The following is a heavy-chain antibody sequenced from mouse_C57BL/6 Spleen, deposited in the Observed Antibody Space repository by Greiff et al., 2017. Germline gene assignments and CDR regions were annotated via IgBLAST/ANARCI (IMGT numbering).Heavy chain of an antibody. Sequence: QVQLKQPGAELVMPGASVKLSCKASGYTFTSYWMHWVKQRPGQGLEWIGEIDPSDSYTNYNQKFKGKSTLTVDKSSSTAYMQLSSLTSEDSAVYYCARGYGSGYAMDYWGQGTSVTVSS. CDR3: ARGYGSGYAMDY. CDR2: IDPSDSYT. V-gene: IGHV1-69*01. CDR1: GYTFTSYW. D-gene: IGHD1-1*01. J-gene: IGHJ4*01.